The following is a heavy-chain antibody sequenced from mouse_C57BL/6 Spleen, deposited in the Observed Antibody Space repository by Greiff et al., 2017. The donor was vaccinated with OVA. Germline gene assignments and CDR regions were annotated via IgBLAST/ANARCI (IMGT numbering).Heavy chain of an antibody. CDR2: IHPNSGST. V-gene: IGHV1-64*01. Sequence: VQLQQPGAELVKPGASVKLSCKASGYTFTSYWMHWVKQRPGQGLEWIGMIHPNSGSTNYNEKFKSKATLTVDKSSSTAYMQLSSLTSEDSAVYYCARDYYRGYFDVWGTGTTVTVSS. CDR3: ARDYYRGYFDV. J-gene: IGHJ1*03. CDR1: GYTFTSYW. D-gene: IGHD1-1*01.